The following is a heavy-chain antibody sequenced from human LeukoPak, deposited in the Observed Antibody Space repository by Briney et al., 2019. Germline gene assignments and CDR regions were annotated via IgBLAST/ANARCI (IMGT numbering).Heavy chain of an antibody. J-gene: IGHJ5*02. CDR2: ISYDGSNK. V-gene: IGHV3-30*01. Sequence: GGSLRLSCAASGFTFSSYAMHWVRQAPGKGLEWVAVISYDGSNKYHADSVKGRFTISRDNSKNTLYLQMNSLRAEDTAVYYCARDRGYFDPWGQGTLVTVSP. CDR1: GFTFSSYA. D-gene: IGHD3-22*01. CDR3: ARDRGYFDP.